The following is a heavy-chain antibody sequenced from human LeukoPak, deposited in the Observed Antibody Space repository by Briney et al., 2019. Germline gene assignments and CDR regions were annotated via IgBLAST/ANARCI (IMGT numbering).Heavy chain of an antibody. Sequence: PGGSLRLSCAASGFTFGSYGMHWVRQAPGKGLEWVAVIWYAGSNKYYADSVKGRFTISRDNSKNTLYLQMNSLRAEDTAVYYCARSPYGSWSYYLFDYWGQGTLVTVSS. V-gene: IGHV3-33*01. CDR3: ARSPYGSWSYYLFDY. CDR2: IWYAGSNK. D-gene: IGHD3-10*01. J-gene: IGHJ4*02. CDR1: GFTFGSYG.